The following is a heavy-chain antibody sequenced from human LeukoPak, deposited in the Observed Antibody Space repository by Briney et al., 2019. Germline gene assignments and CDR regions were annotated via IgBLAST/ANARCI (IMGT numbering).Heavy chain of an antibody. D-gene: IGHD6-13*01. CDR2: INPNSGGT. CDR3: ATILIAAAGPGDY. CDR1: GHTFTGYY. Sequence: ASVKVSCKASGHTFTGYYMHWVRQAPGQGLEWMGRINPNSGGTNYAQKFQGRVTMTRDTSISTAYMELSRLRSDDTAVYYCATILIAAAGPGDYWGQGTLVTVSS. J-gene: IGHJ4*02. V-gene: IGHV1-2*06.